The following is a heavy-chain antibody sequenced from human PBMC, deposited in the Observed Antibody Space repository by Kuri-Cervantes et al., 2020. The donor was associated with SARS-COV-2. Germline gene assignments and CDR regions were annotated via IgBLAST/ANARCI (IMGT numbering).Heavy chain of an antibody. CDR3: ARTGAGDGHYYMDV. V-gene: IGHV1-2*02. D-gene: IGHD5-24*01. J-gene: IGHJ6*03. CDR2: INPNSGGT. Sequence: ASVKVSCKASGGTFSSYAISWVRQAPGQGLEWMGWINPNSGGTNYAQKFQGRVTMTRDTSISTAYIELSRLRSDDTAVYYCARTGAGDGHYYMDVWGKGTTVTVSS. CDR1: GGTFSSYA.